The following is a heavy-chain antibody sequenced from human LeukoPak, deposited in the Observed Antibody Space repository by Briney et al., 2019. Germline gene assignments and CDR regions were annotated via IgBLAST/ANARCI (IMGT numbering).Heavy chain of an antibody. CDR2: ISGSGGST. V-gene: IGHV3-23*01. J-gene: IGHJ4*02. Sequence: GGSLRLSCAASGFTFSSYAMSWVRQAPGKGLEWVSAISGSGGSTYYADSVKGRFTISRDSSKNTLYLQMNSLRAEDTAVYYCAKDYGGSDYFDYWGQGTLVTVSS. CDR3: AKDYGGSDYFDY. CDR1: GFTFSSYA. D-gene: IGHD4-23*01.